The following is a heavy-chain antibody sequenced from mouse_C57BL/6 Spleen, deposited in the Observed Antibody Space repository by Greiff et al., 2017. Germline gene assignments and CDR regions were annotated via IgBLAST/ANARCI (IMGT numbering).Heavy chain of an antibody. V-gene: IGHV2-3*01. CDR3: AKPGETYGSSPFAY. D-gene: IGHD1-1*01. CDR1: GFSLTSYG. CDR2: IWGDGST. J-gene: IGHJ3*01. Sequence: VKLMESGPGLVAPSQSLSITCTVSGFSLTSYGVSWVRQPPGKGLEWLGVIWGDGSTNYHSALISRLSISKDNSKRQVFLRLNSLQTDDTATYYCAKPGETYGSSPFAYWGQGTLVTVSA.